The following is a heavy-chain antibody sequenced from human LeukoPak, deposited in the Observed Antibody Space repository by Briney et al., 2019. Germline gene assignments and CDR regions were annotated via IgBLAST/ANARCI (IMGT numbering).Heavy chain of an antibody. CDR2: IYYSGST. V-gene: IGHV4-59*01. CDR3: ARGPSSRLRFLEWSTSGGSFDP. J-gene: IGHJ5*02. Sequence: SETLSLTCTVSGGSISSYYWSWIRQPPGKGLEWIGYIYYSGSTNYNPSLKSRVTISVDTSKNQFSLKLSSVTAADTAVYYCARGPSSRLRFLEWSTSGGSFDPWGQGTLVIVSS. D-gene: IGHD3-3*01. CDR1: GGSISSYY.